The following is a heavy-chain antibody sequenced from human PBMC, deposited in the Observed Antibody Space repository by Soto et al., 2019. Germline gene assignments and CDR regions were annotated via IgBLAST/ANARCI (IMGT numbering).Heavy chain of an antibody. CDR1: GYTFTSYY. V-gene: IGHV1-46*03. Sequence: ASVKVSCKASGYTFTSYYMHWVRQAPGQGLEWMGIINPSGGSTSYAQKFQGRVTMTRDTSTSTVYMELSSLRSEDTTVYYCARDTYYYGSGSYYIADYWGQGTLVTVSS. D-gene: IGHD3-10*01. CDR3: ARDTYYYGSGSYYIADY. CDR2: INPSGGST. J-gene: IGHJ4*02.